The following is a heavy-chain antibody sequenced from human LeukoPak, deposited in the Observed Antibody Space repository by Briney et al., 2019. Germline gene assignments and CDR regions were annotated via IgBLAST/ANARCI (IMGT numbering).Heavy chain of an antibody. CDR1: GYTFTGHY. CDR2: FKPNSGDT. V-gene: IGHV1-2*02. D-gene: IGHD3-10*01. J-gene: IGHJ4*02. CDR3: ARDDGGRANFDF. Sequence: EASVKVSCKASGYTFTGHYLHWVRQAPGQGLEWMGWFKPNSGDTNYAQKFQGRFTMTWDTSISTAYMELTRLRSDDTAIYYCARDDGGRANFDFWGQGTLVTVSS.